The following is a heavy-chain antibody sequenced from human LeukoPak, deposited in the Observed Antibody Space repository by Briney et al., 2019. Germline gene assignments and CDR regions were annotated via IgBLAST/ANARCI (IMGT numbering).Heavy chain of an antibody. V-gene: IGHV3-7*03. J-gene: IGHJ4*02. CDR1: GFTFSSYW. D-gene: IGHD1-26*01. CDR3: ARADRDWGWELLVDY. CDR2: IKQDGSEK. Sequence: GGSLRLSCAASGFTFSSYWMSWVRQVPGKGLEWVANIKQDGSEKYYVDSVKGRFTISRDNVKNSPYLQMNSLRAEDTAMYYCARADRDWGWELLVDYWGQGTLVTVSS.